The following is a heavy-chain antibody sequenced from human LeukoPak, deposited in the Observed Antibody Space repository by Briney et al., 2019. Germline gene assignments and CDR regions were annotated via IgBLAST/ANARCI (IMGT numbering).Heavy chain of an antibody. CDR3: ARGYLELGRPNVVPTPILDC. V-gene: IGHV1-69*05. J-gene: IGHJ4*02. CDR2: IIPLFATA. Sequence: GASVKVSCKASGGNFTNYAFSWVRQAPGQGLEWMGGIIPLFATANYAQKFQGRLTISTDESTTTAYMELSSLRSEDAAVYYCARGYLELGRPNVVPTPILDCWGQGTLVTVSS. CDR1: GGNFTNYA. D-gene: IGHD2-21*02.